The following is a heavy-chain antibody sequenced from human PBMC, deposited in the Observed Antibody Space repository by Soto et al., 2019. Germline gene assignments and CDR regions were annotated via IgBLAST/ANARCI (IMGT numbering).Heavy chain of an antibody. V-gene: IGHV3-23*01. J-gene: IGHJ4*02. Sequence: GGSLRLSCAASGFTFSSYAMNWVRQAPGKGLEWVSVISSNGFSTYYADSVKGRFTISRDNSRNTLFLQMNNLRSEDTAVYYCATEGSYCTSGKCRLDYWGQGTLVTVSS. CDR2: ISSNGFST. CDR1: GFTFSSYA. CDR3: ATEGSYCTSGKCRLDY. D-gene: IGHD2-8*01.